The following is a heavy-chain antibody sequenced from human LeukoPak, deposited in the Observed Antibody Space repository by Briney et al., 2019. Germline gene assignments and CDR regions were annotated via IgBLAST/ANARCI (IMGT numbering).Heavy chain of an antibody. D-gene: IGHD6-6*01. CDR1: GGSISTYY. J-gene: IGHJ4*02. CDR2: IYYNGSP. CDR3: ARRAARPGFDY. V-gene: IGHV4-59*08. Sequence: NPSETLSLTCTVSGGSISTYYWSWIRQPPGKGLEWIVYIYYNGSPNYNPSLKSRVTISVDTSKNQFSLKLNSVTAADTAVYYCARRAARPGFDYWGQGTLVTVSS.